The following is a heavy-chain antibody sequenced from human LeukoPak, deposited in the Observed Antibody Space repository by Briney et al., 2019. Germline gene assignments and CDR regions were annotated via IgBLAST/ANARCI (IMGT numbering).Heavy chain of an antibody. J-gene: IGHJ4*02. CDR2: ISYDGSNK. CDR3: AQGAYFDY. CDR1: GFTFSSYG. Sequence: GGSLRLSCAASGFTFSSYGMHWVRQAPGKGLEWVAVISYDGSNKYYADSVKGRFTISRDNAKNSLYLQMNSLRAEDTAVYYCAQGAYFDYWGQGTLVTVSS. V-gene: IGHV3-30*18.